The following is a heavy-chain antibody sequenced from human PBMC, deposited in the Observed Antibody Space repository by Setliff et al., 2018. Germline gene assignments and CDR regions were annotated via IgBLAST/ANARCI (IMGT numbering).Heavy chain of an antibody. D-gene: IGHD1-20*01. CDR1: GYTFTSYG. CDR3: ARGPETRITGNRSNLNAFDI. CDR2: ISAYNGNT. J-gene: IGHJ3*02. Sequence: GASVKVSCKASGYTFTSYGISWVRQAPGQGLEWMGWISAYNGNTNYAQKLQGRVTMTTDTSTSTAYMELRSLRSDDTAVYYCARGPETRITGNRSNLNAFDIWGQGTMVTVSS. V-gene: IGHV1-18*01.